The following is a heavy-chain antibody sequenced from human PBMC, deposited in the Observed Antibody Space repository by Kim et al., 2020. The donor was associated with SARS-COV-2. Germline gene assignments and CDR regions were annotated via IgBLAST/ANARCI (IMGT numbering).Heavy chain of an antibody. Sequence: GGSLRLSCAASGFTFSSYSMNWVRQAPGKGLEWVSSISSSSSYIYYADSVKGRFTISRDNAKNSLYLQMNSLRAEDTAVYYCARDRGSGWDEYYYYYYGMDVWGQGTTVTVSS. CDR2: ISSSSSYI. CDR3: ARDRGSGWDEYYYYYYGMDV. CDR1: GFTFSSYS. J-gene: IGHJ6*02. V-gene: IGHV3-21*01. D-gene: IGHD6-19*01.